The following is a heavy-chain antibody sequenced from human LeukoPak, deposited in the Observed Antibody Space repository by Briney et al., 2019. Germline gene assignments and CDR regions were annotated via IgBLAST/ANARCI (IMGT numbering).Heavy chain of an antibody. CDR1: GGSISSSNYY. CDR3: ARHLRGATIYYDS. D-gene: IGHD1-26*01. Sequence: PSETLSLTCTVSGGSISSSNYYWAWIRQPPGKGLEWIASISYGATTYYNPSLKSRVTISVDTSKNQLSLKLSSVTAADTAVYYCARHLRGATIYYDSWGQGTLVTVSS. V-gene: IGHV4-39*01. J-gene: IGHJ4*02. CDR2: ISYGATT.